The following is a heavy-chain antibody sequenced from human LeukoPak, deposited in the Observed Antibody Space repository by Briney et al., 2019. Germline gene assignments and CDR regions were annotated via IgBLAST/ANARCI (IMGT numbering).Heavy chain of an antibody. Sequence: PGGSLRLSCAASGFTFSDTWMHWVRHAPGEGLVWVSRIRSDGSDTRYAESVKGRFTISRDNAKNTLYLQMNSLRAEDTAVYYCARDRAVDGTYYFDYWGQGTLVTVSS. CDR1: GFTFSDTW. D-gene: IGHD6-19*01. J-gene: IGHJ4*02. CDR2: IRSDGSDT. CDR3: ARDRAVDGTYYFDY. V-gene: IGHV3-74*01.